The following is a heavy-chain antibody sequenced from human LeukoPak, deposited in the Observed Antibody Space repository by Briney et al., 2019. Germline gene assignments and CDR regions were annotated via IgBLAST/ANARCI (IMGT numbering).Heavy chain of an antibody. D-gene: IGHD3-9*01. CDR1: GFTFSNYA. CDR2: ITGSGGNT. V-gene: IGHV3-23*01. CDR3: AKWGDYDVLTGYYVPDY. J-gene: IGHJ4*02. Sequence: GGSLRLSCAASGFTFSNYAMSWVRQAPGKGLEWVSAITGSGGNTYYADSVKGRFTISRGNSKNTVFLQMNSLRAEDTAVYYCAKWGDYDVLTGYYVPDYWGQGTLVTVSS.